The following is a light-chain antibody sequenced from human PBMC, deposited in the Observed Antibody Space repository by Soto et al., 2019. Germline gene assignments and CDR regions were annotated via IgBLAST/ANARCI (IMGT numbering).Light chain of an antibody. Sequence: EIVLTQSPGTLSLSPGERATLSCRASQSVSSTYLAWYQLKPGQAPRLLIYGASSRATGIPHRFSGSGSGPDFTLTISRLEPEDFAVYYCQQNGSSPPLTFGGGTKGEI. CDR2: GAS. CDR3: QQNGSSPPLT. CDR1: QSVSSTY. J-gene: IGKJ4*01. V-gene: IGKV3-20*01.